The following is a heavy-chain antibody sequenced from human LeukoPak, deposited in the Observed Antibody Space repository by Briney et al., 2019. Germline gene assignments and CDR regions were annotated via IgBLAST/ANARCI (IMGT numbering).Heavy chain of an antibody. CDR1: GFKFDDYG. J-gene: IGHJ3*02. Sequence: GGSLRLSCTASGFKFDDYGMTWVRQAPGKGLEWVSDINWNGDSRGYAYSVRGRFTIYRDNSKNSLYLQMNSLRAEDTAVYYCARAGGTYYGIAFDIWGQGTMVTVSS. CDR3: ARAGGTYYGIAFDI. V-gene: IGHV3-20*04. D-gene: IGHD1-26*01. CDR2: INWNGDSR.